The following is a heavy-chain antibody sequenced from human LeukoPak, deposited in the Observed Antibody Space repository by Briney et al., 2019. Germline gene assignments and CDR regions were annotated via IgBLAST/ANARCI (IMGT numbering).Heavy chain of an antibody. CDR3: ASNLPGDHLDY. J-gene: IGHJ4*02. CDR1: GGSISSYY. D-gene: IGHD7-27*01. CDR2: IYYSGST. Sequence: PSETLSLTCTVSGGSISSYYWSWIRQPPGKGLEWIGYIYYSGSTNYNPSLKSRVTISVDTSKNQFSLKLSSVTAADTAVYYCASNLPGDHLDYWGQGTLVTVSS. V-gene: IGHV4-59*01.